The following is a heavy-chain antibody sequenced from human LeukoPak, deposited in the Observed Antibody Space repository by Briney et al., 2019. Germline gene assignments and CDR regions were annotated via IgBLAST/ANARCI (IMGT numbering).Heavy chain of an antibody. V-gene: IGHV4-59*01. CDR1: GGSISSYY. Sequence: SETLSLTCAVSGGSISSYYWSWIRQPPGKGLEWNGYIYYSGGTNYNPSLKSRVTISVDTSKNQFSLKLSSVTAADTAVYYCARTGPGIAARNYFDYWGQGTLVTVSS. CDR3: ARTGPGIAARNYFDY. D-gene: IGHD6-6*01. CDR2: IYYSGGT. J-gene: IGHJ4*02.